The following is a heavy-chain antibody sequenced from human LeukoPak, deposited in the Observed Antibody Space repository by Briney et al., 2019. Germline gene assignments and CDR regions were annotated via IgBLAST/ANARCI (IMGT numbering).Heavy chain of an antibody. CDR1: GFTFSSHS. V-gene: IGHV3-21*01. CDR3: ARVPVLLTMGGDY. Sequence: GGSLRLSCAASGFTFSSHSMNWFRQAPGKGLEWVSAISSSSNYIYYADSVKGRFTISRDNAKNSLFLQMNSLRAEDTAVYYCARVPVLLTMGGDYWGQGTLVTVSS. J-gene: IGHJ4*02. D-gene: IGHD2/OR15-2a*01. CDR2: ISSSSNYI.